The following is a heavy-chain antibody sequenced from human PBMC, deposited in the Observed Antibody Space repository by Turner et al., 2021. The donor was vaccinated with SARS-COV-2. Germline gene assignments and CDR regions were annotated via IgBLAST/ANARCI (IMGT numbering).Heavy chain of an antibody. CDR3: ARGRSWNY. J-gene: IGHJ4*02. D-gene: IGHD1-26*01. Sequence: EVQLVESGGFLVQPGGSLILSCAASGFTFSSYDMNWVRQAPGKGLEWVSYISGSGSTIYYGDSMKGRVAVSRDNAKNSLYLQVNSLRVEDTAVYYCARGRSWNYWGQGTLITVSS. CDR1: GFTFSSYD. CDR2: ISGSGSTI. V-gene: IGHV3-48*03.